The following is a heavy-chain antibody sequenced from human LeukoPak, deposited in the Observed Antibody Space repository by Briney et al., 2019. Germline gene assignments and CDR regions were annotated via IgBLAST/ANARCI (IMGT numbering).Heavy chain of an antibody. V-gene: IGHV4-34*01. CDR1: GGSLSGYN. D-gene: IGHD6-13*01. Sequence: FETLSLTCAVYGGSLSGYNWGWVRQPPGEGLEWIGEINHSGSTNYNPSLKSRVTISVDTSKNRFSLKLSSVTAADTAVYYCARASQQLVFDYWGQGTLVTVSS. J-gene: IGHJ4*02. CDR3: ARASQQLVFDY. CDR2: INHSGST.